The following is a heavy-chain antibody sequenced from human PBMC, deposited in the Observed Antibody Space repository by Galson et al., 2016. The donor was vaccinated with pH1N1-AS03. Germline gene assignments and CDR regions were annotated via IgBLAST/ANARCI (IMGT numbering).Heavy chain of an antibody. V-gene: IGHV1-8*01. CDR1: GYIFSGFD. D-gene: IGHD3-10*01. Sequence: SVKVSCKAFGYIFSGFDINWVREAPGQGLQWVAYVNPRNGKTGSADRFQGRITITRDPSINTAYMEVTRLTSEDTAIYYCARGVGFGDSTPAGYYLDVWGKGTTVTVS. J-gene: IGHJ6*03. CDR3: ARGVGFGDSTPAGYYLDV. CDR2: VNPRNGKT.